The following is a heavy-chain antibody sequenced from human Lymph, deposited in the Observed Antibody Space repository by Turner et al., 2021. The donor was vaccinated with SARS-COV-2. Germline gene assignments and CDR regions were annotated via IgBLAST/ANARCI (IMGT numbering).Heavy chain of an antibody. CDR3: ARDVDRYTDCWSGYSGGYGLDV. D-gene: IGHD3-3*01. V-gene: IGHV1-2*02. J-gene: IGHJ6*02. CDR2: ISPNRGGT. CDR1: RYTFTGSY. Sequence: QVQLGQSGADVKKPGASVKVSCKASRYTFTGSYMHCGRQAPGQGLEWMAWISPNRGGTNYAQKFQCRVTMIRNTSISTADMEQSRLRSDHTSVYYCARDVDRYTDCWSGYSGGYGLDVWGQGTTVTVSS.